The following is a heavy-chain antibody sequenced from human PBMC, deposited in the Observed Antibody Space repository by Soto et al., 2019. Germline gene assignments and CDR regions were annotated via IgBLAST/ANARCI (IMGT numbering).Heavy chain of an antibody. J-gene: IGHJ5*02. CDR1: GGSISSGGYY. Sequence: SETLSLTCTVSGGSISSGGYYWSWIRQHPGKGLEWIGYIYYSGSTYYNPSLKSRVTISVDTSKNQFSLKLSSVTAADTAVYYCARDVADGASNWFDPWGQGTLVTVSS. V-gene: IGHV4-31*03. CDR3: ARDVADGASNWFDP. CDR2: IYYSGST. D-gene: IGHD1-26*01.